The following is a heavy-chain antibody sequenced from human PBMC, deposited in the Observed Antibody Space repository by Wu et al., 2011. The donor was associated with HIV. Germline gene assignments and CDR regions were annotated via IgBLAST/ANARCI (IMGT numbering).Heavy chain of an antibody. CDR3: ARDFGGDEEY. Sequence: EFQLEQSGAEVKEPGAPVKISCKVSGYTFTDYQMHWVQQAPGKGLEWMGLVDPEDGETIYAEKFQGRVTINADTSTDTGYMELSSLTSEDTAVYYCARDFGGDEEYWGQGNPGXRLL. CDR1: GYTFTDYQ. V-gene: IGHV1-69-2*01. D-gene: IGHD2-21*01. CDR2: VDPEDGET. J-gene: IGHJ4*02.